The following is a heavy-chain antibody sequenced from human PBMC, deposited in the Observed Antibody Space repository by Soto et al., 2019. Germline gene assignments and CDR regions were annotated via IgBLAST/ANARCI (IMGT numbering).Heavy chain of an antibody. CDR2: ISSSSSYI. CDR3: ARDGVRYCSSTSCYLGY. V-gene: IGHV3-21*01. CDR1: GFTFSSYS. D-gene: IGHD2-2*01. Sequence: GSLRLSCAASGFTFSSYSMNWVRQAPGKGLEWVSSISSSSSYIYYADSVKGRFTISRDNAKNSLYLQMNSLRAEDTAVYYCARDGVRYCSSTSCYLGYWGQGTLVTVSS. J-gene: IGHJ4*02.